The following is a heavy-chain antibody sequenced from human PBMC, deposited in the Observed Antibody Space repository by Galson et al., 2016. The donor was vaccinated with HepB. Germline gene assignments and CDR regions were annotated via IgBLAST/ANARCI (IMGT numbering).Heavy chain of an antibody. J-gene: IGHJ5*02. D-gene: IGHD6-13*01. CDR2: INQDGSVT. CDR3: ARDIAPIGSRWFDP. Sequence: SLRLSCADSGFTFSNCWMFWVRQGPGKGPMWVSRINQDGSVTHYADSVRGRFSISRDNSKNTLYLQISSLRDEDTAVYYCARDIAPIGSRWFDPWGQGTLVTVSS. CDR1: GFTFSNCW. V-gene: IGHV3-74*01.